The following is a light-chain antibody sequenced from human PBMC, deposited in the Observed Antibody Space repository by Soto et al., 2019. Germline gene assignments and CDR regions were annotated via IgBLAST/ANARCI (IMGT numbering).Light chain of an antibody. CDR2: DVS. CDR3: SSSAPKNPVL. V-gene: IGLV2-11*01. J-gene: IGLJ2*01. Sequence: QSVLTQPRAVSGSPGQSVTISCTGTSSDVGGYNYVSWYQQHPGKAPKLMIYDVSKRPSGFPDRFSGSKSGNTASLTISGLQAEGEADYYCSSSAPKNPVLFGGGTKLTVL. CDR1: SSDVGGYNY.